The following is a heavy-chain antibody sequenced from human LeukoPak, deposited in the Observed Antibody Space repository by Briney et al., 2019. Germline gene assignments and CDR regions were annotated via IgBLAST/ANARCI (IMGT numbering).Heavy chain of an antibody. J-gene: IGHJ4*02. CDR2: IYTSGST. CDR3: ARDTAMVTGDY. D-gene: IGHD5-18*01. CDR1: GGSISSGSYY. V-gene: IGHV4-61*02. Sequence: SETLSLTCAVSGGSISSGSYYWSWIRQPAGKGLEWIGRIYTSGSTNYNPSLKSRVTISVYTSKNQFSLKLSSVTAADTAVYYCARDTAMVTGDYWGQGTLVTVSP.